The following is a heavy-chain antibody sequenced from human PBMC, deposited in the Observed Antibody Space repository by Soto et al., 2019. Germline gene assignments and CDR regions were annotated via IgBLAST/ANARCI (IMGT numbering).Heavy chain of an antibody. CDR3: AKDWGNRSDY. CDR1: GFAFTNTW. J-gene: IGHJ4*02. V-gene: IGHV3-74*01. CDR2: INSDGTTT. D-gene: IGHD3-16*01. Sequence: LRLSCAASGFAFTNTWIHWVRQAPGKGLVWVSFINSDGTTTTYADSVKGRFTISRDNGRNMVYLQMNTLRAEDTAVYYCAKDWGNRSDYCGQGALVTVSS.